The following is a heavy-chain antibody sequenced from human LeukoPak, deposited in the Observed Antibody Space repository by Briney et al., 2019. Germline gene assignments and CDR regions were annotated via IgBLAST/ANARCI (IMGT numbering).Heavy chain of an antibody. D-gene: IGHD6-19*01. Sequence: ASVKVSCKASGYTFTSQGISWVRQAPGQGLEWMGGISAYNGNTNYAQKLQGRVTMTTDTSTSTAYMELRSLRSDDTAVYYCARDIISKQWLPSADAFDIWGQGTMVTVSS. J-gene: IGHJ3*02. CDR1: GYTFTSQG. CDR2: ISAYNGNT. CDR3: ARDIISKQWLPSADAFDI. V-gene: IGHV1-18*01.